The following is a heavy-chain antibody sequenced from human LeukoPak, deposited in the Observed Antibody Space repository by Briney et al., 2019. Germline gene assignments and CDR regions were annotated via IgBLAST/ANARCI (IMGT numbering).Heavy chain of an antibody. V-gene: IGHV3-23*01. CDR3: AKRGVVIRVFLVGFHKEAYYFDF. D-gene: IGHD3-10*01. CDR1: GLTLSNYG. CDR2: ISDSGGRT. J-gene: IGHJ4*02. Sequence: GGSLRLSCAVSGLTLSNYGMSWVRQAPGKGLEWVAGISDSGGRTNYADCVKGRFTISRDNPKNTLYLQMNSLRAEDTAVYFCAKRGVVIRVFLVGFHKEAYYFDFWGQGALVTVSS.